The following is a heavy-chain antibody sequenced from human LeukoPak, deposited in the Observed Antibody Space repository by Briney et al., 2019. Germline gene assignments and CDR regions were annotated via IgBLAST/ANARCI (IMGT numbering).Heavy chain of an antibody. CDR2: IYYGGTT. Sequence: TSSQTLSLTCSVSGDSIRSGDHFWGWIRQPPGKGLEWIGYIYYGGTTYYNPSLKSRTTLSVDTSKRQFSLKLSSVTAADTAVYYCARVSDCSSTSCYTSWYFDLWGRGTLVTVSS. V-gene: IGHV4-30-4*08. CDR3: ARVSDCSSTSCYTSWYFDL. D-gene: IGHD2-2*02. J-gene: IGHJ2*01. CDR1: GDSIRSGDHF.